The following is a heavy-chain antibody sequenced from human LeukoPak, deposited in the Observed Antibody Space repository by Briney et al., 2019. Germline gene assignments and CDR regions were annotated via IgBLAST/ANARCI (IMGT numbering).Heavy chain of an antibody. D-gene: IGHD3-16*01. CDR2: IYHSGST. CDR1: GGSISSGGYY. J-gene: IGHJ4*02. CDR3: ARVGGLYY. Sequence: SETLSLTCTVSGGSISSGGYYWSWIRQPPGKGLEWIGSIYHSGSTYYNPSLKSRVTISVDTSKNQFSLKLSSVTAADTAVYYCARVGGLYYWGQGTLVTVSS. V-gene: IGHV4-39*07.